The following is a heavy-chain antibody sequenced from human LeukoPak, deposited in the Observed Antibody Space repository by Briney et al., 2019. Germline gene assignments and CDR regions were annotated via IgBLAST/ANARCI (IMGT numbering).Heavy chain of an antibody. V-gene: IGHV1-2*02. J-gene: IGHJ3*02. CDR1: GYTFTGYY. CDR2: INPNSGGT. Sequence: GASVKVSCKASGYTFTGYYMHWVRQAPGQGLEWMGWINPNSGGTNYAQKFQGRVTMTRDTSISTAYMELSRLRSDDTAVYYCARRGYSSGWDPPLGAFDIWGQGTMVTVSS. D-gene: IGHD6-19*01. CDR3: ARRGYSSGWDPPLGAFDI.